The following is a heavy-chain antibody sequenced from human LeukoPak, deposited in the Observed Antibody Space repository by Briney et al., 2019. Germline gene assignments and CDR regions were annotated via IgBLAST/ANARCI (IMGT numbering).Heavy chain of an antibody. V-gene: IGHV4-34*01. CDR3: ARGRDVVVIRDWFDP. CDR2: ITHTGST. D-gene: IGHD3-22*01. CDR1: GGSFSGFY. J-gene: IGHJ5*02. Sequence: SETLSLTCAVYGGSFSGFYWTWIRQPPGKGLEWIGEITHTGSTNYNPSLKSRVTISVDTSKNQFPLRLSSVTAADTAVYYCARGRDVVVIRDWFDPWGQGTLVTVSS.